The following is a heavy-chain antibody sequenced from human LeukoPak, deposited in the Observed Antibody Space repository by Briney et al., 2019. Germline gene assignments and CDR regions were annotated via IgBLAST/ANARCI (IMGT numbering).Heavy chain of an antibody. Sequence: SETLSLTCTVSGGSISSYYWSWIRQPPGKGLEWIGYIYYSGSTNYNPSLKSRVTMSVDTSKNQFSLKLSSVTAADTAVYYCASGIDSSGYYPGDYWGQGTLVTVSS. J-gene: IGHJ4*02. V-gene: IGHV4-59*01. CDR3: ASGIDSSGYYPGDY. CDR2: IYYSGST. D-gene: IGHD3-22*01. CDR1: GGSISSYY.